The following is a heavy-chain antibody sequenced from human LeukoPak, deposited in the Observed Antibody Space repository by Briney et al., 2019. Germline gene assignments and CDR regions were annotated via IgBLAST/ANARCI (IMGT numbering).Heavy chain of an antibody. V-gene: IGHV1-69*13. J-gene: IGHJ4*02. Sequence: GASVKVSCKASGGTFSSYAISWVRQAPGQGLEWMGGIIPIFGTANYAQKFQGRVTITADESTSTAYMELSSLRSEDTAVYYCATMYYDILTGFDYWGQGTLVTVSS. CDR1: GGTFSSYA. CDR3: ATMYYDILTGFDY. D-gene: IGHD3-9*01. CDR2: IIPIFGTA.